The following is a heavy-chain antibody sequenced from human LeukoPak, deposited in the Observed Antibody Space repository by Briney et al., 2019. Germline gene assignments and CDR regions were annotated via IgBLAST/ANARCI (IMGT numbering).Heavy chain of an antibody. D-gene: IGHD3-3*01. CDR3: ASNDSWSGRDYVY. V-gene: IGHV4-39*01. Sequence: PSETLSLTCTVSGGSISSSSYYWGWIRQPPGKGLEWIGSIYYSGSTYYNPSLKSRVTISVDTSKNQFSLKLSSVTAADTAVYYCASNDSWSGRDYVYWGQGTLVTVSS. CDR2: IYYSGST. J-gene: IGHJ4*02. CDR1: GGSISSSSYY.